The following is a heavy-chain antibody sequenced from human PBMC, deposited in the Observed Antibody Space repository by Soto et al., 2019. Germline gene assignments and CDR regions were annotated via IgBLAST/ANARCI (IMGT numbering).Heavy chain of an antibody. CDR3: VRSGTSSGRFSDY. CDR1: GYTFTSYW. CDR2: IYPSDSDI. J-gene: IGHJ4*02. V-gene: IGHV5-51*01. Sequence: GESLKISCKGSGYTFTSYWIGWVRQMPGEGLEWMGVIYPSDSDIRYSPSFQGKVTISADKYITTAYLQWSSLKAADTAMYYCVRSGTSSGRFSDYWGQGTLVTVSS. D-gene: IGHD2-15*01.